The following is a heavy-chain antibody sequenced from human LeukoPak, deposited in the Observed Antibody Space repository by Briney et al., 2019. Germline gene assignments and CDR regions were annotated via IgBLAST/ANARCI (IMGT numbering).Heavy chain of an antibody. CDR2: IYYSGNT. CDR3: ARQTGVGLFILP. Sequence: PGGSLRLSCAASGFTFSSYGMSWIRRPPGKGLEWVGSIYYSGNTYYNPSLKSRVTISVDTSKNQFSLKLTSVTAADTAVYYCARQTGVGLFILPGGRGTLVTVSS. J-gene: IGHJ4*02. V-gene: IGHV4-39*01. CDR1: GFTFSSYG. D-gene: IGHD3-3*01.